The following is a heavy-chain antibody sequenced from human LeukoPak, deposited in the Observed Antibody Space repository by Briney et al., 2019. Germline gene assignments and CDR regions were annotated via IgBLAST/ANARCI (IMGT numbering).Heavy chain of an antibody. CDR1: GGSIRSSTDY. CDR3: ARSIRGYSSGWYYFDY. Sequence: SETLSLTCTVSGGSIRSSTDYWGWIRQPPGKGLEWIGSIYYSGSTYYNPSLKSRVTISVATSKNQFSVKLSSVTAADTAVYYCARSIRGYSSGWYYFDYWGQGTLITVSS. D-gene: IGHD6-19*01. V-gene: IGHV4-39*07. J-gene: IGHJ4*02. CDR2: IYYSGST.